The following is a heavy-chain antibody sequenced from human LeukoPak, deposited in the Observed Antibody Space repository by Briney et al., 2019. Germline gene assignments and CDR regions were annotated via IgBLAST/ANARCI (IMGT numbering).Heavy chain of an antibody. V-gene: IGHV1-18*01. Sequence: ASVKVSCKASGYTFTSYGISWVRQAPGQGLEWMGWISAYNGNTNYAQKLQGRVTMTTDTSTSTAYMELRSLRSDDTAVYYCARSRGPRTVVPPGDYWGQGTLVTVSS. CDR1: GYTFTSYG. CDR2: ISAYNGNT. CDR3: ARSRGPRTVVPPGDY. J-gene: IGHJ4*02. D-gene: IGHD4-23*01.